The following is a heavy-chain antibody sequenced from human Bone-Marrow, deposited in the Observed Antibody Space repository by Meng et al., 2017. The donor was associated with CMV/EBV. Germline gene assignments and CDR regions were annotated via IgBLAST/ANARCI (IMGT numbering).Heavy chain of an antibody. J-gene: IGHJ5*02. CDR3: ARGGAVVTGLWFDP. CDR1: GDDVSTDSAA. D-gene: IGHD4-23*01. V-gene: IGHV6-1*01. CDR2: TYYRSKWNY. Sequence: SETLSLTCAISGDDVSTDSAAWNWIRQSPSRGLEWLGRTYYRSKWNYDYAVSLKSRITINPDTSKNQFTLQLNSVTPEDTAVYYCARGGAVVTGLWFDPWGQGTLVTVSS.